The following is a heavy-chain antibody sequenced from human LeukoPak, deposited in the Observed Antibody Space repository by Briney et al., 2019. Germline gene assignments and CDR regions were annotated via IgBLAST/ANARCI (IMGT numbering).Heavy chain of an antibody. V-gene: IGHV3-30-3*01. Sequence: GGSLRLSCAASGFTFSSYAMYWVGQAPGKGLDWVAVISYDGNNKYYADSVKGRLTNSRDDSKNTLSLQMNSLRAEDTAVYYCARGAPERISSSTNYYFDYWGQGTLVTVSS. D-gene: IGHD6-6*01. CDR3: ARGAPERISSSTNYYFDY. CDR1: GFTFSSYA. J-gene: IGHJ4*02. CDR2: ISYDGNNK.